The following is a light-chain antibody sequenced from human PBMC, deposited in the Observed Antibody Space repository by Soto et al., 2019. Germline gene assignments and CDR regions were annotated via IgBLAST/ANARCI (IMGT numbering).Light chain of an antibody. CDR3: QQYGRTPHT. V-gene: IGKV3-20*01. J-gene: IGKJ4*02. CDR1: QSVRNNY. Sequence: EIVLTQSPDTLSLSPGERATLSCRASQSVRNNYLAWYQQKPGQAPRFLIFDASSRATGIPDRFSGSGSGTDFTLTISRLEPEDFAVYYCQQYGRTPHTFGGGTKLDIK. CDR2: DAS.